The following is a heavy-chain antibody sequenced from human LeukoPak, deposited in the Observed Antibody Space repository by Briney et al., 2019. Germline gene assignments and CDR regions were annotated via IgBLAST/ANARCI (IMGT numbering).Heavy chain of an antibody. D-gene: IGHD6-13*01. CDR1: GGSISSYY. J-gene: IGHJ4*02. Sequence: SETLSLTCTVSGGSISSYYWSWIRQPPGKGLEWIGYIYYSGSTSYNPSLKSRVTISVDTSKNQFSLKLSSVTAADTAVYYCARHSRAAAGTTPFDYWGQGTLVTVSS. CDR2: IYYSGST. CDR3: ARHSRAAAGTTPFDY. V-gene: IGHV4-59*08.